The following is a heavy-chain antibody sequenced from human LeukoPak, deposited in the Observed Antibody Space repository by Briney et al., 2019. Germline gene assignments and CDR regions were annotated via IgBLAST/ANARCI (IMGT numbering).Heavy chain of an antibody. CDR1: GITLSNYG. D-gene: IGHD3-22*01. CDR2: ISGSGGST. CDR3: AKRGVVIRVILVGFHKEAYYFDS. J-gene: IGHJ4*02. Sequence: GGSLRLSCAVSGITLSNYGMSWVRQAPEKGLEWVAGISGSGGSTSYADSVKGRFTISRDNPRNTLYLQMNSLRAEDTAVYFCAKRGVVIRVILVGFHKEAYYFDSWGQGALVTVSS. V-gene: IGHV3-23*01.